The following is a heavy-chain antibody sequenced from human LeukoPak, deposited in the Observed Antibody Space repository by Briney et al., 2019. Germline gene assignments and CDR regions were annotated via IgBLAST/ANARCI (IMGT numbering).Heavy chain of an antibody. J-gene: IGHJ5*02. D-gene: IGHD2-21*02. CDR3: ARMYCGGDCYPSHPNWFDP. CDR2: IYPGDSDT. V-gene: IGHV5-51*01. CDR1: GYSFTSYW. Sequence: GESLKISCKGSGYSFTSYWIGWVRQMPGKGLEWMGIIYPGDSDTRYSLSFQGQVTISADKSISTAYLQWSSLKASDTAMYYCARMYCGGDCYPSHPNWFDPWGQGTLVTVSS.